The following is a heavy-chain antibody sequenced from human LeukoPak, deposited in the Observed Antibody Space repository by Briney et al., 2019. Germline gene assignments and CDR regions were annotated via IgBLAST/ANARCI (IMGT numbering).Heavy chain of an antibody. V-gene: IGHV3-30*18. CDR1: GFTFSSYG. CDR3: AKDWDPGYYDSSGSYPDY. CDR2: ISYDGSNK. D-gene: IGHD3-22*01. Sequence: GGSLRLSCAASGFTFSSYGMHWVRQAPGKGLEWVAVISYDGSNKYYADSVKGRFTISRDNSKNTLYLQMNSLRAEDAAVYYCAKDWDPGYYDSSGSYPDYWGQGTLVTVSS. J-gene: IGHJ4*02.